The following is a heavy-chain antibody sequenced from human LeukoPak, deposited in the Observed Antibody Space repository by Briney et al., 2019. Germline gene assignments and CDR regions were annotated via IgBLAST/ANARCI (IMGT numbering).Heavy chain of an antibody. CDR2: INPKHGDT. J-gene: IGHJ4*02. CDR3: ARDYYGSGSFSGH. V-gene: IGHV1-2*02. Sequence: ASVTVSCKASGYTFTGYYMHWVRQPPGQGLEWMGWINPKHGDTNFAQKFQGRVTMTRDTSITTVYMELSRLTFADTAVYYCARDYYGSGSFSGHWGQGTLVTVSS. D-gene: IGHD3-10*01. CDR1: GYTFTGYY.